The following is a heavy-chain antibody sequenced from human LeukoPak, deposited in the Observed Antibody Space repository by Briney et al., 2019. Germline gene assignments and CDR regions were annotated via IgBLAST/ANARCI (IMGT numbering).Heavy chain of an antibody. V-gene: IGHV4-59*01. CDR1: GGSISSYY. Sequence: SETLSLTCTVSGGSISSYYWSWIRQPPGKGLEWIGYIYYSGSTNYNPSLKSRVTISVDTSKNQFSLKLSSVTAADTAVYYCARGRKYYDLLTGYDSDWYFDYWGQGTLVTVSS. CDR2: IYYSGST. CDR3: ARGRKYYDLLTGYDSDWYFDY. J-gene: IGHJ4*02. D-gene: IGHD3-9*01.